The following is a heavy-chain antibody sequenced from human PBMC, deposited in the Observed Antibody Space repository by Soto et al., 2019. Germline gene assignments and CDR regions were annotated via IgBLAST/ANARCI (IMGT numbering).Heavy chain of an antibody. Sequence: AGGSLRLSCAASGFAFDDYTMHWVRQPPGKGLEWVSLISWDGGSAYYADSVKGRFTISRDNSKNSLSLQMNSLRTEDTALYYCTKAGRTGLSPFDSWGQGTLVTVSS. CDR3: TKAGRTGLSPFDS. J-gene: IGHJ4*02. CDR2: ISWDGGSA. D-gene: IGHD2-8*02. CDR1: GFAFDDYT. V-gene: IGHV3-43*01.